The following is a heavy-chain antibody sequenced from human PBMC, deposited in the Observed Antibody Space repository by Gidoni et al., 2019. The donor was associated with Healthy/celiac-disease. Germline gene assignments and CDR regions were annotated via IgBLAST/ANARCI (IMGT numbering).Heavy chain of an antibody. D-gene: IGHD3-9*01. CDR2: ISAYNGNT. Sequence: QVQLVQSGAEVKKPGASVTVSCKASGSTFTRFGISWVRQAPGQGLEWLGWISAYNGNTNEAQKLQGRVTMTTDTSTSTAYMELRSLRSDDTAVYYCARGRYFDWLPGYWGQGTLVTVSS. V-gene: IGHV1-18*01. J-gene: IGHJ4*02. CDR3: ARGRYFDWLPGY. CDR1: GSTFTRFG.